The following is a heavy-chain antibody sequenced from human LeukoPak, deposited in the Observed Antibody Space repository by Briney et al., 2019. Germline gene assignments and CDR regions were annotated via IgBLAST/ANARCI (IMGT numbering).Heavy chain of an antibody. D-gene: IGHD3-10*01. J-gene: IGHJ5*02. V-gene: IGHV3-74*01. CDR1: GFTFSRYW. CDR2: ISPDGSRT. CDR3: AGVALGSYNWFDP. Sequence: PGGSLRLSCAAAGFTFSRYWMHWVRQAPGKGLVWVSRISPDGSRTTYADSAKGRFTISRDNAKNTVYLQMNSLRAEDTAVYYCAGVALGSYNWFDPWRQGTLVTVSS.